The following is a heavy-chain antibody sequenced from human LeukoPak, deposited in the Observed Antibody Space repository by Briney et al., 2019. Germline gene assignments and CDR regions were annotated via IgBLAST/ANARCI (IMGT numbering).Heavy chain of an antibody. CDR1: GFTVSSYS. CDR3: ARVDCSSNSCYYYYYGMDV. J-gene: IGHJ6*01. Sequence: GGSLRLSCAASGFTVSSYSMTWVRQAPGKGLEWVSSISSSSTYIYYADSVKGRFTISRDNAKNSLYLQMNSLRAEDTAVYYCARVDCSSNSCYYYYYGMDVWGQGTTVTVSS. V-gene: IGHV3-21*01. D-gene: IGHD2-2*01. CDR2: ISSSSTYI.